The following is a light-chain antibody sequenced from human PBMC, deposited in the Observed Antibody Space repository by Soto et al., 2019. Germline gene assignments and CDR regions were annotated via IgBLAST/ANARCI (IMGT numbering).Light chain of an antibody. V-gene: IGKV4-1*01. CDR1: QSVLYSSNNKNY. Sequence: DIVMTQSPDSLAVSLGERASINCKSSQSVLYSSNNKNYLAWYQQKQGQPPKLLIYWASTRESGVPDRFSGSGSRTDSTLTISSLQAEDVAVYYCQQYYSTPINFGGGTKVDI. CDR3: QQYYSTPIN. CDR2: WAS. J-gene: IGKJ4*01.